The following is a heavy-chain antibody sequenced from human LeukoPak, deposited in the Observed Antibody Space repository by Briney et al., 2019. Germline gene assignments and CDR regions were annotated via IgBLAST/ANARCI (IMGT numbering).Heavy chain of an antibody. Sequence: GGSRRLSCAASGFTFSNFAMSWVRQAPGKGLEWVSTISATGGRTDYADSVKGRFTISRDNSKNTLYLQMNSLRAEDTAVYYCAKNGIYGSGSYYNWFDPWGQGTLVTVSS. D-gene: IGHD3-10*01. CDR2: ISATGGRT. V-gene: IGHV3-23*01. CDR1: GFTFSNFA. CDR3: AKNGIYGSGSYYNWFDP. J-gene: IGHJ5*02.